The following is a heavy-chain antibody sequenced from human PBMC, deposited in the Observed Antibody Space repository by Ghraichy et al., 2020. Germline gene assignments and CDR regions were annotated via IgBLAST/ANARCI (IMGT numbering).Heavy chain of an antibody. Sequence: SETLSLTCTVTGDSISTYYWNWIRQPPGKGLEWIGYIYYSGSTYYNSSLESRATISVDTSTNPFSLKFTSVTAAHTAVYYCVRDMRGNRQLYGMDVWGQGTTVTVSS. J-gene: IGHJ6*02. V-gene: IGHV4-59*01. CDR3: VRDMRGNRQLYGMDV. CDR1: GDSISTYY. CDR2: IYYSGST. D-gene: IGHD1-1*01.